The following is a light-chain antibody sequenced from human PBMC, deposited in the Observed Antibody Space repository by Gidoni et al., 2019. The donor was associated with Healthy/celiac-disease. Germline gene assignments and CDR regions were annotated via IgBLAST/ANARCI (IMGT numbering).Light chain of an antibody. Sequence: QSVLTQPPSVSGAPGQRVPIPCTGSSPNIGAGYDVHWYQQLPGTAPKLLIYGNSNRPSGVPDRFSGSKSGTSASLAITGLQAEDEADYYCQSYDSSLSGSYVVFGGGTKLTVL. CDR2: GNS. J-gene: IGLJ2*01. CDR3: QSYDSSLSGSYVV. CDR1: SPNIGAGYD. V-gene: IGLV1-40*01.